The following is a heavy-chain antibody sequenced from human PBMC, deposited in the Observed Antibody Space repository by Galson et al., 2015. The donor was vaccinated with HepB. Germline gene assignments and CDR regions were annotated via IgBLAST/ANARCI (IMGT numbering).Heavy chain of an antibody. Sequence: SLRLSCAASGFTFSDYYMNWIRQAPGKGLEWVAYISSSIIYTKYADSVKGRFTISRDNAKNSVYLQMNSLRAEDTAVYYCARCHVVSAPAFDSRGQGALVTVSS. CDR1: GFTFSDYY. J-gene: IGHJ4*02. V-gene: IGHV3-11*06. D-gene: IGHD2-21*02. CDR3: ARCHVVSAPAFDS. CDR2: ISSSIIYT.